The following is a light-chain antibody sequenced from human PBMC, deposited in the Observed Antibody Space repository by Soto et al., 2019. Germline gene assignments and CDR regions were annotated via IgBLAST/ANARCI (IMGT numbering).Light chain of an antibody. Sequence: QSVLTQPPSASGPPGQRVTISCSGGSSNIGSNFVFWYQQLPGTAPKLLIYMNNRRPSGVPDRFSGSKSGTSASLAISGLRSEDEADYYCAAWDDSLSGAVFGGGTQLTVL. CDR1: SSNIGSNF. CDR2: MNN. CDR3: AAWDDSLSGAV. J-gene: IGLJ7*01. V-gene: IGLV1-47*01.